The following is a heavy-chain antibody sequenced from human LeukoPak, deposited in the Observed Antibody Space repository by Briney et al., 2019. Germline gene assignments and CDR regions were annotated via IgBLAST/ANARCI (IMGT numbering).Heavy chain of an antibody. CDR1: GFTFSSYE. CDR2: ISSSGSTI. D-gene: IGHD5-12*01. V-gene: IGHV3-48*03. Sequence: GGSLRLSCAPSGFTFSSYEMNWVRQAPGKGLEWVSFISSSGSTIYYADSVRGRFTISRDNAKNTVHLQMNSLRVEDTAIYFCAGVYSAYDPFDYWGQGILVTVSS. CDR3: AGVYSAYDPFDY. J-gene: IGHJ4*02.